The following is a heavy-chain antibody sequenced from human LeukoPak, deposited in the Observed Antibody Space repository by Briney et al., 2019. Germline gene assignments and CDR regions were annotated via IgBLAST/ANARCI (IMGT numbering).Heavy chain of an antibody. CDR3: ARAGDCSGGSCYSGAYYFDY. V-gene: IGHV1-18*04. CDR2: ISAYNGNT. J-gene: IGHJ4*02. Sequence: ASVKVSCKAPGYTFTSYGISWVRQAPGQGLEWMGWISAYNGNTNYAQKLQGRVTMTTDTSTSTAYMELRSLRSDDTAVYYCARAGDCSGGSCYSGAYYFDYWGQGTLVTVSS. D-gene: IGHD2-15*01. CDR1: GYTFTSYG.